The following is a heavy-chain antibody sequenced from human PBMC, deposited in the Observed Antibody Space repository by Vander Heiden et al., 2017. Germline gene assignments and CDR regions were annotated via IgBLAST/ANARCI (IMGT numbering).Heavy chain of an antibody. CDR3: AKEGHSRGYGAYYEY. CDR1: GLTFRNYG. V-gene: IGHV3-30*18. J-gene: IGHJ4*02. Sequence: QVHLVESWGGVVQTGRSLRHPCAASGLTFRNYGKHWVRQAPCKGREWVAVVSKDGRTIYYADSVKGRFTISRDNSKDTLSLQMNSLRAEDTAVFYCAKEGHSRGYGAYYEYWGQGTLVTVSS. D-gene: IGHD6-19*01. CDR2: VSKDGRTI.